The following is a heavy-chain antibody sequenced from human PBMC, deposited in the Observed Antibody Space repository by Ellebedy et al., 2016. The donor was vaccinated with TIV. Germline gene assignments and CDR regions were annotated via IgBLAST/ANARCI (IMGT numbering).Heavy chain of an antibody. CDR3: AGDYGSSGYSFDY. CDR2: IIPIFGTA. V-gene: IGHV1-69*13. CDR1: GGTFSSYA. Sequence: AASVKVSCKASGGTFSSYAISWVRQAPGQGLEWMGGIIPIFGTANYAQKFQGRVTITADESTSTAYMELSSQRSEDTAGYYGAGDYGSSGYSFDYWGQGTLVTVSS. D-gene: IGHD3-22*01. J-gene: IGHJ4*02.